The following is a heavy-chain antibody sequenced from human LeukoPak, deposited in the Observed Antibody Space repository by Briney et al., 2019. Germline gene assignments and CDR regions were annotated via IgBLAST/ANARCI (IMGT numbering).Heavy chain of an antibody. CDR2: ISSSGSTI. Sequence: GGSLRLSCAASGFTFSSYEMNWVRQAPGKGLEWVSYISSSGSTIYYEDSVKGRFTISRDNAKNSLYLQMNSLRAEDTAVYYCARDDGTTNYYYDSSGYYSLDAFDIWGQGTMVTVSS. V-gene: IGHV3-48*03. D-gene: IGHD3-22*01. CDR1: GFTFSSYE. CDR3: ARDDGTTNYYYDSSGYYSLDAFDI. J-gene: IGHJ3*02.